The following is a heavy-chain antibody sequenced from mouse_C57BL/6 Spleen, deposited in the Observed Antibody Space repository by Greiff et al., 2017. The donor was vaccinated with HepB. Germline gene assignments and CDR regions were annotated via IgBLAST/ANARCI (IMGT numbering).Heavy chain of an antibody. CDR3: TRGGPYGYDGGFAC. Sequence: QVQLQQSGAELVRPGASVTLSCKASGYTFTDYEMHWVKQTPVHGLEWIGAIDPETGGTAYNQKFKGKAILTADKSSSTAYMELRSLTSEDSAVYYCTRGGPYGYDGGFACWGQGALVTVSA. J-gene: IGHJ3*01. V-gene: IGHV1-15*01. CDR2: IDPETGGT. CDR1: GYTFTDYE. D-gene: IGHD2-2*01.